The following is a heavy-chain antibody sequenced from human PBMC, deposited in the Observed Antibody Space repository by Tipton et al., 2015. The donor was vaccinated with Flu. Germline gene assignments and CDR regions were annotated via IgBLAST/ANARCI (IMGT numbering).Heavy chain of an antibody. CDR1: GDSIGSGYY. Sequence: TLSLTCSVSGDSIGSGYYWGWIRQPPGKGLEWIGNIYHTGNTYYNPSLRSRFTITVDRSKNKFSLNLSSVTAAATALYYCERRDYSNYVSDPKNWCDSWGQGTPVTVSS. V-gene: IGHV4-38-2*01. J-gene: IGHJ5*01. CDR3: ERRDYSNYVSDPKNWCDS. CDR2: IYHTGNT. D-gene: IGHD4-11*01.